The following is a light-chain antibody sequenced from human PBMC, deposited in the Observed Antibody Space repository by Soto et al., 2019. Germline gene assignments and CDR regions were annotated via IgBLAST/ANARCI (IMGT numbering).Light chain of an antibody. Sequence: QSALTQPASVSGSPGQSITISCTGTSSDVGGYNYVSWYQQHPGKAPKLMIYEVSNRPSGVSNRFSGSKSGNTASLTVSGLQAEDEADYYCSSYAGSNNLVFGGGTKLTV. J-gene: IGLJ2*01. CDR1: SSDVGGYNY. CDR2: EVS. V-gene: IGLV2-14*01. CDR3: SSYAGSNNLV.